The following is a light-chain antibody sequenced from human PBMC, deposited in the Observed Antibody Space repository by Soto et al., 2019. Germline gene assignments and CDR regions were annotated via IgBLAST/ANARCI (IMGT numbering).Light chain of an antibody. V-gene: IGKV3-20*01. CDR1: QGVITTS. CDR2: GAS. CDR3: QQYSNWPSWT. Sequence: EIVLTQSPDTLSLSPGERATLSCMAIQGVITTSLLWYQQIPGQAPRLLIYGASSRATGIPDRFSGSGSGTELTLTISSLQSEDFAVYYCQQYSNWPSWTFGQGTKVDIK. J-gene: IGKJ1*01.